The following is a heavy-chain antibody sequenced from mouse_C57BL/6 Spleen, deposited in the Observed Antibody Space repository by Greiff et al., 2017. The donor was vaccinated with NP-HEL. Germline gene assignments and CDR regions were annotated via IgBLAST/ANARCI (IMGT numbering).Heavy chain of an antibody. CDR1: GYTFTSYW. V-gene: IGHV1-72*01. J-gene: IGHJ2*01. Sequence: QVQLQQPGAELVKPGASVKLSCKASGYTFTSYWMHWVKQRPGRGLEWIGRIDPNSGGTKYNEKFKSKATLTVDKPSSTAYMQLSSLTSEDSAVYYCAKDVQWYGSSPNWDVDFDYWGQGTTLTVSS. D-gene: IGHD1-1*01. CDR3: AKDVQWYGSSPNWDVDFDY. CDR2: IDPNSGGT.